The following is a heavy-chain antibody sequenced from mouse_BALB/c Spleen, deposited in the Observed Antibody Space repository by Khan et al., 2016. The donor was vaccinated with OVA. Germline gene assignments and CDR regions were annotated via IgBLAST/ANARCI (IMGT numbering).Heavy chain of an antibody. CDR3: SRDGSRYNYAMDY. V-gene: IGHV3-2*02. J-gene: IGHJ4*01. CDR1: GYSITSDYA. CDR2: ISYSCSN. Sequence: EVQLVETGPGLVKPSQSLSLTCTVTGYSITSDYAWNWIRQFPGNKLEWMGYISYSCSNNYNPALKSRISITRDTSNNQSFLPLYSVTTDDTATYNCSRDGSRYNYAMDYWGQGTSVTVSS. D-gene: IGHD2-3*01.